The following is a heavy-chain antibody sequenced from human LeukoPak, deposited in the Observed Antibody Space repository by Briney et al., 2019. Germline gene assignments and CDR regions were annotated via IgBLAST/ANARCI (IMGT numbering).Heavy chain of an antibody. CDR2: IWSNADGGAT. CDR3: ATYSLAYSDY. CDR1: GFTFSDAW. V-gene: IGHV3-15*01. J-gene: IGHJ4*02. Sequence: GESLRLSCAASGFTFSDAWMNWVRQAPGKGLEWVGRIWSNADGGATDYAAPVKGRFTISRDDLKNTLYMQMNGLKTEDTGFYYCATYSLAYSDYWGQGALVTVSS. D-gene: IGHD2-21*01.